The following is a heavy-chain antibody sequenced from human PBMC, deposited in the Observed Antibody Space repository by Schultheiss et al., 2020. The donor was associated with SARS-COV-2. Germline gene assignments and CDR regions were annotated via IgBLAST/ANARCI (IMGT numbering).Heavy chain of an antibody. D-gene: IGHD4-17*01. V-gene: IGHV3-7*03. CDR3: ARDDYGDWALDY. CDR1: GFTFSSYW. Sequence: GGSLRLSCAASGFTFSSYWMHWVRQAPGKGLVWVANIKQDGSEKYYVDSVKGRFTISRDNAKNSLYLQMNSLRAEDTAVYYCARDDYGDWALDYWGQGTLVTVSS. CDR2: IKQDGSEK. J-gene: IGHJ4*02.